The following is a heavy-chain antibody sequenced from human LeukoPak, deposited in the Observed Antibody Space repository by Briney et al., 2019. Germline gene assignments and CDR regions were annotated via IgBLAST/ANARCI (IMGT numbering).Heavy chain of an antibody. J-gene: IGHJ4*02. CDR1: GGSISSYY. D-gene: IGHD3-10*01. Sequence: SETVSLTCTVSGGSISSYYWSWIRQPPGKGLEWIGYIYYTGSTRYNPSLKSRVTISVDTSKNQFSLKLSSVTAADTAVYYCAKHDRKDSGNYYADYWGQGTLVTVSS. CDR2: IYYTGST. V-gene: IGHV4-59*08. CDR3: AKHDRKDSGNYYADY.